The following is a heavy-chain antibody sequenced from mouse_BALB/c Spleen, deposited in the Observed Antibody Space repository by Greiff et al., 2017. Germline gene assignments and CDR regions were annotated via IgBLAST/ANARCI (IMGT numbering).Heavy chain of an antibody. CDR1: GYSITSDYA. V-gene: IGHV3-2*02. D-gene: IGHD1-1*01. CDR3: ARYYYGSDWFAY. CDR2: ISYSGST. Sequence: EVQLQESGPGLVKPSQSLSLTCTVTGYSITSDYAWNWIRQFPGNKLEWMGYISYSGSTSYNPSLKSRISITRDTSKNQFFLQLNSVTTEDTATYYCARYYYGSDWFAYWGQGTLVTVSA. J-gene: IGHJ3*01.